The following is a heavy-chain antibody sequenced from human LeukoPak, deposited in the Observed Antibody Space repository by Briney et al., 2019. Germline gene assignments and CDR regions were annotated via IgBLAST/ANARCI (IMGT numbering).Heavy chain of an antibody. J-gene: IGHJ6*04. CDR3: ARGPGWYGMSYYAVDV. V-gene: IGHV4-34*01. CDR1: GGSFSGYY. Sequence: SETLSLTCAVYGGSFSGYYWSWIRQPPGKGLEWIGEINHSGYTNYNPSLKSRVTISVDSSKDQLSLKLSSVTAADTAVYYCARGPGWYGMSYYAVDVWGKGTRVTVSS. CDR2: INHSGYT. D-gene: IGHD6-19*01.